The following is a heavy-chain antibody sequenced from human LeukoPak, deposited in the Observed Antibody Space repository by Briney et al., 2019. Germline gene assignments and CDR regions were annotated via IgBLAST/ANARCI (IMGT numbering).Heavy chain of an antibody. CDR1: GGSFSGYY. CDR3: ARERGYCSSTSCYYYYYYGMDV. J-gene: IGHJ6*02. CDR2: INHSGST. D-gene: IGHD2-2*01. V-gene: IGHV4-34*01. Sequence: SETLYLTCAVYGGSFSGYYWSWIRQPPGKGLEWIGEINHSGSTNYNPSLKSRVTISVDTSKNQFSLKLSSVTAADTAVYYCARERGYCSSTSCYYYYYYGMDVWGQGTTVTVSS.